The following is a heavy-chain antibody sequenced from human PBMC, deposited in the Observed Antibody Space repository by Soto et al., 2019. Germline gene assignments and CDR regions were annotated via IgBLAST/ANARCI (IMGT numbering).Heavy chain of an antibody. Sequence: QLQLQESGSGLVKPSQTLSLTCAVSGGSISSSGYSWNWIRQPPGKGLEWIGYIYHSGSTYYNPSLKRRVPISVDRSKNQFSLNLSSVAAADTAVYYCARIGEFCMSASCRWFGPWGEGTLVTVSS. J-gene: IGHJ5*02. CDR2: IYHSGST. V-gene: IGHV4-30-2*01. CDR3: ARIGEFCMSASCRWFGP. D-gene: IGHD2-2*01. CDR1: GGSISSSGYS.